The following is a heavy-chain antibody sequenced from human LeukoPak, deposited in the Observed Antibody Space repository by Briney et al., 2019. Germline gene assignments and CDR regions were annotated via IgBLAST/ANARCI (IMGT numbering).Heavy chain of an antibody. V-gene: IGHV1-24*01. CDR3: ATWYYYDSSGYSNFDY. D-gene: IGHD3-22*01. Sequence: ASVKVSCKVSGYTLTELSMHWVQQAPGKGLEWMGGFDPEDGETIYAQKFQGRVTMTEDTSTDTAYMELSSLRSEDTAVYYCATWYYYDSSGYSNFDYWGQGTLVTVSS. J-gene: IGHJ4*02. CDR2: FDPEDGET. CDR1: GYTLTELS.